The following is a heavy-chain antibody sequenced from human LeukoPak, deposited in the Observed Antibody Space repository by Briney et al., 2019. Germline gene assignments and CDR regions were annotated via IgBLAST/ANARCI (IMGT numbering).Heavy chain of an antibody. J-gene: IGHJ4*02. V-gene: IGHV4-34*01. CDR2: INHSGST. D-gene: IGHD3-3*01. CDR1: GGSFSGYY. CDR3: ARVHYDFWSGYPKGAFDY. Sequence: PSETLSLTCAVYGGSFSGYYWSWIRQPPGKGLEWIGEINHSGSTNYNPSLKSRVTISVDTSKNQFSLKLSSVTAADTAVYYRARVHYDFWSGYPKGAFDYWGQGTLVTVSS.